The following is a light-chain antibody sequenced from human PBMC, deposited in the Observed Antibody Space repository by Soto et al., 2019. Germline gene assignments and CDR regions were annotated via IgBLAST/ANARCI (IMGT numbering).Light chain of an antibody. CDR2: DAS. J-gene: IGKJ1*01. Sequence: EILMTQSASTLSGSAGESATLSCRASHRVSSDYLAWYQQHRGQAPRLLIYDASSRATGVPDRFSGSGSATDFTLTISRLETEDFAVYYCQQYGISPQTFGQGTKVDIK. CDR3: QQYGISPQT. CDR1: HRVSSDY. V-gene: IGKV3-20*01.